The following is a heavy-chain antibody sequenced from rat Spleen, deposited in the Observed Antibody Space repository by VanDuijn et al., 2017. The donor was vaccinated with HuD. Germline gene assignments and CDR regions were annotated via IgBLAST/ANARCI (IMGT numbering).Heavy chain of an antibody. CDR2: ITNSGGST. Sequence: EVQLVESGGGLVQPGRSLKLSCAASGFTFSNYYMAWVRQAPTKGLEWVASITNSGGSTYYRDSVKGRFTISRDNAKSTLYLQMDSLRSEDTATYYCTRGGYTTDYPDYWGQGVMVTVSS. J-gene: IGHJ2*01. CDR3: TRGGYTTDYPDY. V-gene: IGHV5S23*01. D-gene: IGHD1-6*01. CDR1: GFTFSNYY.